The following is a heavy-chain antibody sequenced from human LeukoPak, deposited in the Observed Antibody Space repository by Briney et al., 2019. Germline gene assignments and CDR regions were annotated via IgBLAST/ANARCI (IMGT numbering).Heavy chain of an antibody. D-gene: IGHD6-13*01. CDR3: ARHVFHSSTWYGPIDY. CDR1: GGSVSSSSYY. CDR2: IYYSGST. V-gene: IGHV4-39*01. J-gene: IGHJ4*02. Sequence: SETLSLTCTVSGGSVSSSSYYWGWIRQPPGKGLEWTGSIYYSGSTYYNLSLQSRVTISIDTSKNHFSLKLRSVTAADTAVYYCARHVFHSSTWYGPIDYWGQGTLVTVSS.